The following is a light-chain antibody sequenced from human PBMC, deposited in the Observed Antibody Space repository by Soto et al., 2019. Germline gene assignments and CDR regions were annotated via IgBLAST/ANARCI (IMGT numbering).Light chain of an antibody. CDR2: DAS. V-gene: IGKV3-20*01. CDR3: QQYTGPPVT. CDR1: QSVSSNY. J-gene: IGKJ4*01. Sequence: ETVLTQSPGTLSLSPGERATLSCRASQSVSSNYFAWYQQKPGQAPRLLIYDASSRASGIPDRFSGSGSGTDFTLTISRLEPEDFAVYYCQQYTGPPVTFGGGTKVDIK.